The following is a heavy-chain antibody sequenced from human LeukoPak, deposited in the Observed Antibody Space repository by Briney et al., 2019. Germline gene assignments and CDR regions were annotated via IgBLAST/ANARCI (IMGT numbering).Heavy chain of an antibody. CDR2: IRFDESNK. CDR3: AKDLHYGSADY. CDR1: AFTFSDYG. D-gene: IGHD3-10*01. J-gene: IGHJ4*02. Sequence: GGSLRLSCAASAFTFSDYGMHWVRQAPGKGLEWVAFIRFDESNKYYADSVKGRFTISRDNAKNSIYLQMNGLTAEDTAVYYCAKDLHYGSADYWGQGTLVTVSS. V-gene: IGHV3-30*02.